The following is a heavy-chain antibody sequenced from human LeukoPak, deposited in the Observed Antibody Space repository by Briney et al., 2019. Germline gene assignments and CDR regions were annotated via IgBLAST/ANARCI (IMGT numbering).Heavy chain of an antibody. Sequence: PGRALRLSCAAAGFTFISYSIQWVRQAPGKGLQGGAVILYDGSNKYYSDSVKGRFTASRDNPKNTLYLQMNSLRAADTAVYYCARSRDILNDPSDYWGQGTLVTVSS. CDR2: ILYDGSNK. CDR1: GFTFISYS. CDR3: ARSRDILNDPSDY. J-gene: IGHJ4*02. V-gene: IGHV3-30*04. D-gene: IGHD3-9*01.